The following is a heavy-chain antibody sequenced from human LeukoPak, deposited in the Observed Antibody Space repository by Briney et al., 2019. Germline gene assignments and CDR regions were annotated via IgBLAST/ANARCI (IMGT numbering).Heavy chain of an antibody. CDR1: GGTFSSYA. D-gene: IGHD6-19*01. Sequence: GASVKVSCKASGGTFSSYAISGVRQAPGQGLEWMGRIIPILGIANYAQKFQGRVTITAEKSTSTAYMELSSLRSEDTAVYYCARGPSYSSGWPGGYWGQGTLVTVSS. V-gene: IGHV1-69*04. CDR2: IIPILGIA. CDR3: ARGPSYSSGWPGGY. J-gene: IGHJ4*02.